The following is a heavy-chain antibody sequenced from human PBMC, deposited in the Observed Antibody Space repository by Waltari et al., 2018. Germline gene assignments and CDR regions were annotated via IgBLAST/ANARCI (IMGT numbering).Heavy chain of an antibody. J-gene: IGHJ4*02. CDR2: IVPPPGPP. CDR1: GGTVKHFP. CDR3: ARLVSSGWNQIDS. V-gene: IGHV1-69*11. D-gene: IGHD6-19*01. Sequence: QVQLVQSGPEVKKPGSSVKVSCTASGGTVKHFPINWVREAPGQGLEWMGGIVPPPGPPNYAPKFRDRVTMTAEESTDTAYMELTSLRPEDTAIYYCARLVSSGWNQIDSWGQGTLVTVSS.